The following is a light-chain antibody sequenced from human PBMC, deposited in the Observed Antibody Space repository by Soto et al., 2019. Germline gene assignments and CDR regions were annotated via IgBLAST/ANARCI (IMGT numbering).Light chain of an antibody. CDR3: LQYSSSPYT. J-gene: IGKJ2*01. Sequence: EIVLTQSPGTLSLSPGERATLSCRASQSVSSSYLAWYQQKPGQAPRPLIYGASSRATGIPDRFSGSGSGTDFTLTISRLEPEDFGVYYCLQYSSSPYTFGQGTKLEIK. V-gene: IGKV3-20*01. CDR2: GAS. CDR1: QSVSSSY.